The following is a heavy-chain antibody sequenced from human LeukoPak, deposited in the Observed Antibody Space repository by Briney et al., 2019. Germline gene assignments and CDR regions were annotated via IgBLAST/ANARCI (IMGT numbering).Heavy chain of an antibody. CDR3: ARTADGSGSYSDY. Sequence: SQTLSLTCTVSGGSISSGGYYWSWIRQHPGKGLEWIGYIYYSGSTYYNPSLKSRVTISVDTSKNQFSLKRSSVTAADTAVYYCARTADGSGSYSDYWGQGTLVTVSS. D-gene: IGHD3-10*01. V-gene: IGHV4-31*03. CDR2: IYYSGST. CDR1: GGSISSGGYY. J-gene: IGHJ4*02.